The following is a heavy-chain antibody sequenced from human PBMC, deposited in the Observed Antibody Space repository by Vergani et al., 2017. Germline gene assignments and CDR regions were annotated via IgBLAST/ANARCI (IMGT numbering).Heavy chain of an antibody. CDR3: ALDYGGNAGAFDI. CDR2: ISGSGGST. D-gene: IGHD4-23*01. V-gene: IGHV3-23*01. CDR1: GFTFSSYA. J-gene: IGHJ3*02. Sequence: EVQLLESGGGLVQPGGSLRLSCAASGFTFSSYAMSWVRQAPGKGLEWVSAISGSGGSTYYADSVKGRFTISRDNTKNTLYLQMNSLRAEDTAVYYCALDYGGNAGAFDIWGQGTMVTVSS.